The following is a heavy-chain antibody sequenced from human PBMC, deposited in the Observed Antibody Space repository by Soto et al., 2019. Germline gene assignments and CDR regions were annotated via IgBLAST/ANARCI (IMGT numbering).Heavy chain of an antibody. J-gene: IGHJ4*02. D-gene: IGHD3-16*01. CDR1: GGSFKSGSYY. Sequence: SETLSLTCTVSGGSFKSGSYYWSWVRQPPGKGLEWIGYVYYTGRTSYSPSLKSRVTISADTSKNQFSLILTSVTTADTAVYYCARDYDYFDHCDQGSLVTLS. CDR3: ARDYDYFDH. CDR2: VYYTGRT. V-gene: IGHV4-61*01.